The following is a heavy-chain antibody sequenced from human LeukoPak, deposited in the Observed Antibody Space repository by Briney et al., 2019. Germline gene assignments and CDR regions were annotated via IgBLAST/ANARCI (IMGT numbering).Heavy chain of an antibody. Sequence: AGGSLRLSCAASGFTFSSYAMHWVRQAPGKGLEWVAVISYDGSNKYHADSVKGRFTISRDNSKNTLYLQMNSLRAEDTAVYYCARESSGWYTYYYYYGMDVWGQGTTVTVSS. CDR2: ISYDGSNK. CDR1: GFTFSSYA. CDR3: ARESSGWYTYYYYYGMDV. J-gene: IGHJ6*02. D-gene: IGHD6-19*01. V-gene: IGHV3-30-3*01.